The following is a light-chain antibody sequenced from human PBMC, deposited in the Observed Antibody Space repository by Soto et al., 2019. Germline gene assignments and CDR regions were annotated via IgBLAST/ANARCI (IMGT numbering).Light chain of an antibody. Sequence: EIVLTQSPATLSLSPGERATLSCRGSQSVSTYLAWYQQKPGQAPRLLISDASNRATGIPARFSGSGSGTDFTLTISSLEPEDFAVYYCQQRSNWPPITFGQGTRLEIK. CDR3: QQRSNWPPIT. CDR1: QSVSTY. J-gene: IGKJ5*01. V-gene: IGKV3-11*01. CDR2: DAS.